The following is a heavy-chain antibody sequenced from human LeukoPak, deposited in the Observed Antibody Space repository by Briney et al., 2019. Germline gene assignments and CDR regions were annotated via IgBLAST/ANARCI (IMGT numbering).Heavy chain of an antibody. CDR2: ISGDGTTT. J-gene: IGHJ4*02. Sequence: GGSLRLSCAASGFAFSSYWMLWVRQAPGKGLVWVSRISGDGTTTTYADSVKGRFTTSRDNAKNILYLQMNSLRAEDTAIYYCARSQFDCWGEGILVTVSS. D-gene: IGHD2-21*01. CDR1: GFAFSSYW. CDR3: ARSQFDC. V-gene: IGHV3-74*01.